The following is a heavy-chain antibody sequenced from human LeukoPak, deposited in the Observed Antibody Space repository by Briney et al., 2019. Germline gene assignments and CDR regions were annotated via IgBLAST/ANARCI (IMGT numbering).Heavy chain of an antibody. CDR3: ARDRGYDYGYYYYYMDV. J-gene: IGHJ6*03. CDR1: GFTFSDYY. D-gene: IGHD5-12*01. V-gene: IGHV3-11*04. Sequence: SGGSLRLSCAASGFTFSDYYVSWIRQAPGKGLESVSYISSTGSTIYYADSVRGRFTISRDNAKNSLYLQMNSLRAEDTAIYYCARDRGYDYGYYYYYMDVWGKGTTVTVSS. CDR2: ISSTGSTI.